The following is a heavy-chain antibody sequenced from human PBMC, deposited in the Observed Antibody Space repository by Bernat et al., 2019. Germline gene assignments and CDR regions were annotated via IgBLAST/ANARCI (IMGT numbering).Heavy chain of an antibody. Sequence: QVQLQQSGSGLVKPSQTLSLTCAISGDSVSSNSAAWNWIRQSPSRGLEWLGRTYYRSKWYHDYALSLKSRITINPDTAKNQFSLQLNSVTPEDTAVYYCARDPGMCLSCIDSWGQGTLVTVSS. J-gene: IGHJ4*02. V-gene: IGHV6-1*01. CDR3: ARDPGMCLSCIDS. CDR1: GDSVSSNSAA. CDR2: TYYRSKWYH. D-gene: IGHD2-2*01.